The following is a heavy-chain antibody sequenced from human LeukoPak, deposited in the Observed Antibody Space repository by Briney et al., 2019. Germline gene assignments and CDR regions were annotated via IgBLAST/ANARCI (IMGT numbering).Heavy chain of an antibody. CDR3: ARVAATAIEY. J-gene: IGHJ4*02. CDR1: GGSISSYY. CDR2: IYYSGST. D-gene: IGHD6-19*01. Sequence: SETLSLTCTVSGGSISSYYWSWIRQPPGKGLEWIGYIYYSGSTNYNPSLKSRVTISVDTSKNRFSLKLSSVTAGDTAVYYCARVAATAIEYWGQGTLVTVSS. V-gene: IGHV4-59*01.